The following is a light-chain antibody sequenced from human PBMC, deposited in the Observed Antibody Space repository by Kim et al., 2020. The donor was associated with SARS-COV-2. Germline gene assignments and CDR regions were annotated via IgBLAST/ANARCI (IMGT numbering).Light chain of an antibody. CDR3: QAWDSSTLYV. CDR2: QDS. Sequence: SPGQTASITCSGDKLGDKYACWYQQKPGQSPVLVIYQDSKRPSGIPERFSGSNSGNTATLTISGTQPMDEADYYCQAWDSSTLYVFGTGTKVTVL. J-gene: IGLJ1*01. CDR1: KLGDKY. V-gene: IGLV3-1*01.